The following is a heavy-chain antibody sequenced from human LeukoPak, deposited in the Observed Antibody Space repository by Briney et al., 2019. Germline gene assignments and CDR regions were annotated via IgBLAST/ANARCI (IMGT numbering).Heavy chain of an antibody. D-gene: IGHD4-11*01. CDR1: GYTFTSYG. V-gene: IGHV1-18*01. CDR2: ISAYNGNT. CDR3: ARAGGLHSAYYYYYYMDV. Sequence: ASVKVSCKASGYTFTSYGISWVRQAPGQGLEWMGWISAYNGNTNYAQKLQGRVTMTTDTSTSTAYMELRSLRSDDTAVYYCARAGGLHSAYYYYYYMDVWGKGTTVTVSS. J-gene: IGHJ6*03.